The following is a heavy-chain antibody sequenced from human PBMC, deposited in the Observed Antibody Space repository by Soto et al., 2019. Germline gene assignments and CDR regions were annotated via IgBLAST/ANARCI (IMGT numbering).Heavy chain of an antibody. J-gene: IGHJ4*02. CDR2: INHSGSA. Sequence: PSETLSLTCAVSGGSISSGGYPWSWIRQTPGKGLQWIGQINHSGSAYYNPSLKSRVTISVHTSNSQFSLELSSVTAADTAVYYCARGLITGSHYSGGWYYFDSWGQGTQVTVSS. CDR1: GGSISSGGYP. D-gene: IGHD6-19*01. V-gene: IGHV4-30-2*01. CDR3: ARGLITGSHYSGGWYYFDS.